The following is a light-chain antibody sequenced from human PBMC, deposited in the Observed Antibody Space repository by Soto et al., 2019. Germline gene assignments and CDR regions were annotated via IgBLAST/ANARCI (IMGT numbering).Light chain of an antibody. V-gene: IGKV3-15*01. CDR1: QNVGSN. Sequence: ETVMTQSPATLSVSPGERATLSCRASQNVGSNLAWYRQKPGQAPRLLIYGASTRATGIPARFSGSGSGTEFTLTISSLQSEDFAVYYCQQYNDWPPITFGPGTKVDIK. J-gene: IGKJ3*01. CDR3: QQYNDWPPIT. CDR2: GAS.